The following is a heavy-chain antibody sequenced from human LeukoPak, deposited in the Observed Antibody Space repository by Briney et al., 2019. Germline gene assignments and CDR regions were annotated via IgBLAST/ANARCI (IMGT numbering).Heavy chain of an antibody. CDR1: GGSISSGSYY. V-gene: IGHV4-61*02. J-gene: IGHJ5*02. Sequence: PSETLSLTCTVSGGSISSGSYYWSWIRQPAGKGLEWIGRIYTSGSTNYNPSLKSRVTISVDTSKNQFSLKLSSVTAADTAVYYCARDNGSGSYYSYNWFDPWGQGTLVTVSS. CDR2: IYTSGST. CDR3: ARDNGSGSYYSYNWFDP. D-gene: IGHD3-10*01.